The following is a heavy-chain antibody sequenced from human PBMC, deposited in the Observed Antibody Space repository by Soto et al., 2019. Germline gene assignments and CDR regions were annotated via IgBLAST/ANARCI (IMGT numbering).Heavy chain of an antibody. D-gene: IGHD2-15*01. CDR2: ISGHNGKT. V-gene: IGHV1-18*01. CDR3: ARAGGYCSGGSCYWFDP. J-gene: IGHJ5*02. Sequence: ASVKVSCKASGYTLISHGISWVRQAPGQGLEWMGWISGHNGKTNYAQKFQGRVNMTTDKSTSTTYKELSSLRSEDTVVFYCARAGGYCSGGSCYWFDPWGQGTLVTVSS. CDR1: GYTLISHG.